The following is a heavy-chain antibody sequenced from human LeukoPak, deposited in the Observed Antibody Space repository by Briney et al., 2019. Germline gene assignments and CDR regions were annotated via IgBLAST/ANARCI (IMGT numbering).Heavy chain of an antibody. Sequence: GGSLRLSCAASGFTFSDYYMTWIRQAPGRGLEWISYINGSSSDTKYADSVKGRFTISRDNAKNSLYLQMNSLRAEDTAVYYCARVSGGSCCWSQGTLVTVSS. D-gene: IGHD2-15*01. CDR3: ARVSGGSCC. J-gene: IGHJ4*02. V-gene: IGHV3-11*06. CDR2: INGSSSDT. CDR1: GFTFSDYY.